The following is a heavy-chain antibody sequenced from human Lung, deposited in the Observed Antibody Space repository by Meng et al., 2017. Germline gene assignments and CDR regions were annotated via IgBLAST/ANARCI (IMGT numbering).Heavy chain of an antibody. CDR3: ARDGPQRGADFDY. D-gene: IGHD1-26*01. V-gene: IGHV3-74*03. CDR2: IKADGTIT. J-gene: IGHJ4*02. Sequence: GELVGAGGGLVQPGGSLRLSGVASGFTFSDYWMHWVRQAPGKGLVWVSHIKADGTITEYADSVKGRFTISRDNAKNTLYLQMNSLREEDTAVYYCARDGPQRGADFDYWGRGALVTVSS. CDR1: GFTFSDYW.